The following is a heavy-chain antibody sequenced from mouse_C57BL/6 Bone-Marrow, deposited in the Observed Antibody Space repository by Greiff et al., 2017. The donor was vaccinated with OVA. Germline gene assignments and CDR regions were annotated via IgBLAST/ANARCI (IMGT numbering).Heavy chain of an antibody. V-gene: IGHV1-69*01. CDR1: GYTFTSYW. J-gene: IGHJ2*01. CDR3: ARECPFDY. CDR2: IDPSDSYT. Sequence: VQLQQPGAELVMPGASVKLSCKASGYTFTSYWMHWVKQRPGQGLEWIGEIDPSDSYTNYNQKFKGKSTLTVDKSSSTAYMQLSSLTSEDSAVYYCARECPFDYWGQGTTRTVSS.